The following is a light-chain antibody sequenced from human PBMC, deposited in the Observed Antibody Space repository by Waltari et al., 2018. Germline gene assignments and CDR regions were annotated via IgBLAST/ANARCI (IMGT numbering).Light chain of an antibody. CDR2: DVN. CDR1: SSDVGAYNH. V-gene: IGLV2-14*01. Sequence: QSALPQPASVSGSPGQSITISCSGPSSDVGAYNHVSWFQQHPDKAPKLIIYDVNRWPSGVSDRFSGSKSGNTASLTISGLQAEDEADYFCNSFTRDNTWVFGGGTKVTVL. J-gene: IGLJ3*02. CDR3: NSFTRDNTWV.